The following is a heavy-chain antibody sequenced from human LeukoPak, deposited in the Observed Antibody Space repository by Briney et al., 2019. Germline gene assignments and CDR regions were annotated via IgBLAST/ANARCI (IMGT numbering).Heavy chain of an antibody. CDR1: GYTFTTYD. D-gene: IGHD3-10*01. CDR3: ASLWFGDRGSFDY. CDR2: MNPNSGDT. Sequence: ASVKVSCKTSGYTFTTYDINWVRQATGQGLEWMGWMNPNSGDTGYAQKFQGRVTMTRNTAISTAYMELSSLRSEDTAVYYCASLWFGDRGSFDYWGQGTLVTVSS. V-gene: IGHV1-8*01. J-gene: IGHJ4*02.